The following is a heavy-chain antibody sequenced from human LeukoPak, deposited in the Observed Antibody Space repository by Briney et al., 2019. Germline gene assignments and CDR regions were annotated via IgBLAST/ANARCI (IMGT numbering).Heavy chain of an antibody. CDR2: ISYDGSNK. D-gene: IGHD3-22*01. CDR1: GFTFSSYA. CDR3: ARDLTTKFLVGY. J-gene: IGHJ4*02. Sequence: PGRSLRLSCAASGFTFSSYAMHWVRQAPGKGLEWVAVISYDGSNKYYADSVKGRFTISRDNSKNTLYLQMNSLRAEDTAVYYCARDLTTKFLVGYWGQGTLVTVSS. V-gene: IGHV3-30-3*01.